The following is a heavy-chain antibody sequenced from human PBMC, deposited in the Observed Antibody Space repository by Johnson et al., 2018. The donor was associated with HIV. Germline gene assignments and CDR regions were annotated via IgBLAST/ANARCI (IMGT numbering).Heavy chain of an antibody. J-gene: IGHJ3*02. CDR1: GFTFDDYA. CDR3: ARGDYGDYGRDAFDI. Sequence: VQLVESGGGLVQPGRSLRLSCAASGFTFDDYAMHWVRQAPGKGLEWVSGISWNSGSIGYADSVKGRFTISRDNAKNSLYLQMNSLRAEDSAVYYCARGDYGDYGRDAFDIWGQGTMVTVSS. D-gene: IGHD4-17*01. V-gene: IGHV3-9*01. CDR2: ISWNSGSI.